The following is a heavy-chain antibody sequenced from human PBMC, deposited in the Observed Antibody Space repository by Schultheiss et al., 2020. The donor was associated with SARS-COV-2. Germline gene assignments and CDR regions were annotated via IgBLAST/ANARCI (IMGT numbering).Heavy chain of an antibody. Sequence: ASVKVSCKASGYSFISYDLSWVRQATGQGLEWMGWMNPNSGNTGYAQKFQGRVTMTRNTSKSTAYMELSSLRSEDTAVYYCARSHSGYDLNWFDPWGQGTLVTVSS. CDR2: MNPNSGNT. CDR1: GYSFISYD. D-gene: IGHD5-12*01. J-gene: IGHJ5*02. CDR3: ARSHSGYDLNWFDP. V-gene: IGHV1-8*01.